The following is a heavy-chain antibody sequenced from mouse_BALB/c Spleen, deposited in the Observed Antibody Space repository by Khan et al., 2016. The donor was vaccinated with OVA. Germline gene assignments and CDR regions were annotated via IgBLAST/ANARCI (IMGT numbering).Heavy chain of an antibody. V-gene: IGHV9-1*02. CDR1: GYTFTDFR. CDR3: SRHGQGESFYFDF. CDR2: INTFTGEP. D-gene: IGHD2-13*01. J-gene: IGHJ2*01. Sequence: QIQLVQSGPELRKPGETVKISCQTSGYTFTDFRVNWVKQAPGMGLKWMGCINTFTGEPTYGNDFKGRFAFSLETSASTAYLQINNLKNEDMAAYFCSRHGQGESFYFDFWGQGTTLTVSS.